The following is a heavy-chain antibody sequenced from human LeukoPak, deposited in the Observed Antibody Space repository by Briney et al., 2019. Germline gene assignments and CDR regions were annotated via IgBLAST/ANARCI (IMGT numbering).Heavy chain of an antibody. V-gene: IGHV3-21*01. CDR3: ARAADYGGTLDY. CDR2: ISSSSSYI. J-gene: IGHJ4*02. D-gene: IGHD4-23*01. CDR1: GFTFSSYS. Sequence: PGGSLRLSCAASGFTFSSYSMNWVRQAPGKGLEWVSSISSSSSYIYYADSVKGRFTISRDNSKSTLYLQMNSLRAEDTAVYYCARAADYGGTLDYWGQGTLVTVSS.